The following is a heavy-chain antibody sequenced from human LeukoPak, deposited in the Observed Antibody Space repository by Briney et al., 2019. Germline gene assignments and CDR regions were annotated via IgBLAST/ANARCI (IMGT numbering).Heavy chain of an antibody. CDR3: ARGDYYDSSGNDAFDI. V-gene: IGHV1-18*01. CDR1: GYTFTSYG. D-gene: IGHD3-22*01. CDR2: ISAYNGNT. J-gene: IGHJ3*02. Sequence: ASVKVSCKASGYTFTSYGISWVRQAPGQGLEWMGWISAYNGNTNYAQKFQGRVTITADKSTSTAYMELSSLRSEDTAVYYCARGDYYDSSGNDAFDIWGQGTMVTVSS.